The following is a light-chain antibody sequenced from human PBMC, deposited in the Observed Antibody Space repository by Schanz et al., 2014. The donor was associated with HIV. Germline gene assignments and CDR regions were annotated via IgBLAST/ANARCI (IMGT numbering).Light chain of an antibody. CDR2: GAS. CDR1: QSVRSNF. CDR3: QQRSNWPVT. Sequence: EIVLTQSPGTVSLSPGARAILSCRASQSVRSNFLAWYQQKPGQAPRLLIYGASNRATGIPDRFSGSGSGTDFTLTISSLEPEDFAVYYCQQRSNWPVTFGQGTKVEIK. V-gene: IGKV3D-20*02. J-gene: IGKJ1*01.